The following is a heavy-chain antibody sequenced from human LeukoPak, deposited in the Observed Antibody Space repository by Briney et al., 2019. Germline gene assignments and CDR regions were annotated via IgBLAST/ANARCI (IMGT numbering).Heavy chain of an antibody. CDR3: ASARHGGNET. Sequence: PAETLSLTCTVSGGSISSSSYYWGWIRQPPGKGLEWIGNIYYGGSTYYNPSLKSRVTQSVDTSKNQFSLRLSSVTAADTAVYYCASARHGGNETWGQGTLVTVSS. J-gene: IGHJ4*02. CDR2: IYYGGST. D-gene: IGHD4-23*01. CDR1: GGSISSSSYY. V-gene: IGHV4-39*07.